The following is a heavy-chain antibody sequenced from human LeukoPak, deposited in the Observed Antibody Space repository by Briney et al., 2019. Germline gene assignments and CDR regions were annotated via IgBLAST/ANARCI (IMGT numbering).Heavy chain of an antibody. Sequence: LETLSLTCTVSGGSISSYYWSWIRQPPGKGLEWIGYIYYSGSTNYNPSLKSRVTISVDTSKNQFSLKLSSVTAADTAVYYCAKYSYGRIDYWGQGTLVTVSS. D-gene: IGHD5-18*01. V-gene: IGHV4-59*01. J-gene: IGHJ4*02. CDR3: AKYSYGRIDY. CDR1: GGSISSYY. CDR2: IYYSGST.